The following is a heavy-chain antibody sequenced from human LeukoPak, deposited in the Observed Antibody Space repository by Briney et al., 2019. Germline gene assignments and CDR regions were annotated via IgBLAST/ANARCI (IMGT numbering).Heavy chain of an antibody. CDR2: INIDGSNT. J-gene: IGHJ4*02. V-gene: IGHV3-74*01. CDR1: GFTLSSYW. Sequence: GGSLRLSWAASGFTLSSYWMHWVRQAPGKRLVWVSHINIDGSNTRYADSVKGRFTISRDNAENTLYLQMNSLRVDDTAVYYCATSRTFDYWGQGTLVTVSS. CDR3: ATSRTFDY.